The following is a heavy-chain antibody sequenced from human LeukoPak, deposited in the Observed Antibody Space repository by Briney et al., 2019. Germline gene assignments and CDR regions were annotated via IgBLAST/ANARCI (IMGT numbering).Heavy chain of an antibody. V-gene: IGHV4-4*02. CDR2: IYHSGST. J-gene: IGHJ6*02. CDR1: GGSISSSNW. Sequence: SETLSLTCAVSGGSISSSNWWSWVRQPPGKGLEWIGEIYHSGSTNYNPSLKSRVTISVDKPKNQFSLKLSSVTAADTAVYYCASRYSSSWYYLYYYYGMDVWGQGTTVTVSS. CDR3: ASRYSSSWYYLYYYYGMDV. D-gene: IGHD6-13*01.